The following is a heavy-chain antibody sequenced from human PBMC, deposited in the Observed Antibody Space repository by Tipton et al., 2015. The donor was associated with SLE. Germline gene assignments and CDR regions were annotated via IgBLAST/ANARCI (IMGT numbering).Heavy chain of an antibody. V-gene: IGHV4-61*05. CDR2: IYYSGST. J-gene: IGHJ5*02. CDR3: ARTSLDFNFWTGSPFDP. Sequence: TLSLTCTVSGDSISSTTYHWGWIRQPPGKGLEWIGYIYYSGSTNYNPSLKSRVTISVDTSKNQFSLKLSSVTAADTAVYYCARTSLDFNFWTGSPFDPWGQGTPVTVSS. D-gene: IGHD3/OR15-3a*01. CDR1: GDSISSTTYH.